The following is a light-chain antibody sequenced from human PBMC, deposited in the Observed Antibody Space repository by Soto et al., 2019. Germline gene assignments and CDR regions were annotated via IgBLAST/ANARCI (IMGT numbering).Light chain of an antibody. V-gene: IGKV1-39*01. Sequence: DIQMTQSPSSLSASVGDRVTITCRASQSISTYLHWYQQKPGKAPNLLIYSASTLQSGVPSRFSGRGSGTDFTLTISSLQPEDFATYYCQQTYTTFALTFGGGTKVDIK. J-gene: IGKJ4*01. CDR2: SAS. CDR1: QSISTY. CDR3: QQTYTTFALT.